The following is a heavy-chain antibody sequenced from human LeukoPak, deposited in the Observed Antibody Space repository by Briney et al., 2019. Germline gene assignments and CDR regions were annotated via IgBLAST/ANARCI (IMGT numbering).Heavy chain of an antibody. V-gene: IGHV3-23*01. Sequence: GGSLRLSCAASGFTFSSFAMSWVRQAPGKGLEWVSAISGSGGSTYYADSVKGRFTISRDNSKNTLSLQMNSLRAEDTAIYYCAKGGSPPDYWGQGTLVTVSS. CDR3: AKGGSPPDY. D-gene: IGHD5-12*01. J-gene: IGHJ4*02. CDR2: ISGSGGST. CDR1: GFTFSSFA.